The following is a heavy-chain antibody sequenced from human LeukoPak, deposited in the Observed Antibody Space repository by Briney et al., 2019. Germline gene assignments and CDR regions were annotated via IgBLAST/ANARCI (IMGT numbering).Heavy chain of an antibody. CDR1: GGSISSYY. CDR2: IYYSGST. Sequence: PSETLSLTCTVSGGSISSYYWSWIRQPPGKGLEWIGYIYYSGSTNYNPSLKSRVTISVDTSKNQFSLKLSSVTAADTAVYYCARGGYITVVRGPSGNNWFDPWGQGTLVTVSS. J-gene: IGHJ5*02. D-gene: IGHD3-10*01. V-gene: IGHV4-59*01. CDR3: ARGGYITVVRGPSGNNWFDP.